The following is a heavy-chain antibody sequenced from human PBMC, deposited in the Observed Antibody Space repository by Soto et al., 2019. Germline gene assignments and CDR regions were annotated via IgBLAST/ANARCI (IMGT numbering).Heavy chain of an antibody. CDR3: AGAYTSSYYPAIYYYGLDV. CDR1: NASVNSGYYY. J-gene: IGHJ6*02. V-gene: IGHV4-61*01. D-gene: IGHD2-2*01. Sequence: HVQLQESGPGLVKPSETLSLTCTVSNASVNSGYYYWSWIRQPPGKGLEWIAYCYYGGATSYNPSLRSRGSISVDTSKSQFSLNIRSLTAADTAIYYCAGAYTSSYYPAIYYYGLDVWGPGTTVSVSS. CDR2: CYYGGAT.